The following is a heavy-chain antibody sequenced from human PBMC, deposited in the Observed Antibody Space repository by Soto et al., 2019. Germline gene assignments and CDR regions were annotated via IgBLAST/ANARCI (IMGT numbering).Heavy chain of an antibody. D-gene: IGHD6-19*01. Sequence: PGWSLRLSCASSVFTFISYSMNWVRQAPGKGLEWVSYISSSSSTIYYADSVKGRFTISRDNAKNSLYLQMNSLRDEDTAVYYCARDKYSSGQTDAFDIWGQGTMVTVSS. CDR2: ISSSSSTI. J-gene: IGHJ3*02. V-gene: IGHV3-48*02. CDR3: ARDKYSSGQTDAFDI. CDR1: VFTFISYS.